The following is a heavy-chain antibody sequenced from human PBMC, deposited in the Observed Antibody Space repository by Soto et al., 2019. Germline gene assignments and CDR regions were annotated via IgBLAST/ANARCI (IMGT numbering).Heavy chain of an antibody. Sequence: QAHLVQSGAEVREPGASVKVSCRTSGYTFINYYIHWVRQAPGHGLEWMAISNPMSGATNYAQKFQGRITLTMDASTTTAYMGVSSLTSEDTAVYYCARDLAAGDLWGQGTLVTVSS. CDR2: SNPMSGAT. CDR3: ARDLAAGDL. J-gene: IGHJ4*02. CDR1: GYTFINYY. V-gene: IGHV1-46*01. D-gene: IGHD2-21*01.